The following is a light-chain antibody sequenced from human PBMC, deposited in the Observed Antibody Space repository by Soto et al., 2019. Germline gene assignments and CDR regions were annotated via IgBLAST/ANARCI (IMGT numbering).Light chain of an antibody. CDR2: EAS. CDR1: QSIGSR. V-gene: IGKV1-5*03. CDR3: QQYNTYAPSWT. Sequence: DIEMTQSPSTLSASVGDRVTITCRASQSIGSRLAWYQVKPGKAPNLLIYEASTLESGAPSRFSGSGSATFFTLAITSRQPDDFATYFCQQYNTYAPSWTFGQGTKVDIK. J-gene: IGKJ1*01.